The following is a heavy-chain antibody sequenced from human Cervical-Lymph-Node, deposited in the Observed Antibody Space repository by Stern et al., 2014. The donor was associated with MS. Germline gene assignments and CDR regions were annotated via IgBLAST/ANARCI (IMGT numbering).Heavy chain of an antibody. Sequence: QLVQSGSELNKPGASVNVSCTAAGYIFAAYVMNWVRPAPGQVLGWLGCVNTKTGNPTYNHGFTGRFAFSFETYYNTAFLQIYSLKAEDTAVYYCARGSDGAAMPYWGQGSLGTVSA. CDR2: VNTKTGNP. D-gene: IGHD3-16*01. CDR3: ARGSDGAAMPY. J-gene: IGHJ4*02. CDR1: GYIFAAYV. V-gene: IGHV7-4-1*01.